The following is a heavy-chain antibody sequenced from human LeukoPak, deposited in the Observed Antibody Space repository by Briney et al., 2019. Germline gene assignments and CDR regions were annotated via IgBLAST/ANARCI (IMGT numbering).Heavy chain of an antibody. V-gene: IGHV3-48*01. CDR1: GFIFISYC. CDR3: ARYPEAPDYYDSSGLAFDI. Sequence: GGSLTLSCAPSGFIFISYCMNWVRQAPGKGREWVSYISSSSSTIYYVDSVKVRFTISRENAKNSLYLQMNTLRAEDTAVYYCARYPEAPDYYDSSGLAFDIWGERTMVTASS. J-gene: IGHJ3*02. D-gene: IGHD3-22*01. CDR2: ISSSSSTI.